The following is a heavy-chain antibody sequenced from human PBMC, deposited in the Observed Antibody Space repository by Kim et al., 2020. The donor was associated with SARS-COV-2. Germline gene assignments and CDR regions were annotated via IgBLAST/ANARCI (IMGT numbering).Heavy chain of an antibody. Sequence: AQKLQGRVTMTTDTSTSAAYMELRSLRSDGTAVYYCARRLDADSSGFDYWGQGTLVTVSS. V-gene: IGHV1-18*01. J-gene: IGHJ4*02. D-gene: IGHD3-22*01. CDR3: ARRLDADSSGFDY.